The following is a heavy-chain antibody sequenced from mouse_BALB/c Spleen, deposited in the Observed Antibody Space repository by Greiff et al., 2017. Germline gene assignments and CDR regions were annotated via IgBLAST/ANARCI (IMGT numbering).Heavy chain of an antibody. CDR2: IDPSDSET. CDR1: GYSFTSYW. D-gene: IGHD1-1*01. J-gene: IGHJ2*01. CDR3: ARVGYYYGSSCFDY. Sequence: QVQLQQSGPQLVRPGASVKISCKASGYSFTSYWMHWVKQRPGQGLEWIGMIDPSDSETRLNQKFKDKATLTVDKSSSTAYMQLSSPTSEDSAVYYCARVGYYYGSSCFDYWGQGTTLTVSS. V-gene: IGHV1S126*01.